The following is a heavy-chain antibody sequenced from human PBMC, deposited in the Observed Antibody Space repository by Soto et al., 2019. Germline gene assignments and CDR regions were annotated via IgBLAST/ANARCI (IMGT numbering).Heavy chain of an antibody. CDR2: IYSGGST. CDR3: AAYSPKGY. D-gene: IGHD3-16*01. CDR1: GFTVSNNY. J-gene: IGHJ4*02. Sequence: EEQLVESGGDLVQPGGSLRLSCAASGFTVSNNYMSWVRQAPGKGLEWVSLIYSGGSTYYADSVKGRFTISRDSSKNTLYLQMNSLRAEDTAMYYCAAYSPKGYWGKGTLVTVS. V-gene: IGHV3-66*01.